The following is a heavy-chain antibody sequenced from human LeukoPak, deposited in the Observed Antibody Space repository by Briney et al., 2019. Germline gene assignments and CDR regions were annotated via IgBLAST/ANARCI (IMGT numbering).Heavy chain of an antibody. V-gene: IGHV3-7*01. CDR3: ARVKGYYDYVWGTYRYHFDY. D-gene: IGHD3-16*02. CDR1: GFTFSSYC. CDR2: IKEDGSEK. Sequence: GGSLRLSCAASGFTFSSYCMTWVRQAPGKGLEWVANIKEDGSEKYYVDSLKGRFTISRDNAKNSLYLQMNSLRAEDTAVYYCARVKGYYDYVWGTYRYHFDYWGQGTLVTVSS. J-gene: IGHJ4*02.